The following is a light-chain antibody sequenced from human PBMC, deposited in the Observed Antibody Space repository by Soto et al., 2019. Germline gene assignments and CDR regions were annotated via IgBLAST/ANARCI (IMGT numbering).Light chain of an antibody. CDR1: SSNIGAGYD. CDR2: GNS. Sequence: QLVLTQPPSVSGAPGQRVTISCTGSSSNIGAGYDVHWYQQLPGTAPKLLIYGNSNRPSGVPDRFSGSKSGTSASLAITGLQAEAEADYYCQAYDSSLSGYVFGTGTKLTVL. V-gene: IGLV1-40*01. CDR3: QAYDSSLSGYV. J-gene: IGLJ1*01.